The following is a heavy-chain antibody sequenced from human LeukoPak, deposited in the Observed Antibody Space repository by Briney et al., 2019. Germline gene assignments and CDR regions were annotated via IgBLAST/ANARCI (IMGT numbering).Heavy chain of an antibody. V-gene: IGHV4-59*01. D-gene: IGHD3-9*01. J-gene: IGHJ3*02. CDR2: IYYSGST. Sequence: PSETLSLTCTVSGGSISSYYWSWIRQPPGKGLEWVGYIYYSGSTNYNPSLKRRVTISVDTSKNQFSLKLSSVTAADTAVYYCARRPPFDWLSNDAFDIWGQGTMVTVSS. CDR1: GGSISSYY. CDR3: ARRPPFDWLSNDAFDI.